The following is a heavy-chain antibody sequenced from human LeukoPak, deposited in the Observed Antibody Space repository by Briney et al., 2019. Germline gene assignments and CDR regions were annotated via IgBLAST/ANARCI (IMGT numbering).Heavy chain of an antibody. CDR2: NRPETGEP. D-gene: IGHD3-10*01. CDR3: STDSGRSYFYFDF. CDR1: GFTLSVFF. J-gene: IGHJ4*02. V-gene: IGHV1-24*01. Sequence: ASVKVSCKISGFTLSVFFIHCMRQTPGKRVVWVGGNRPETGEPNFAEKFRGRVTITEDTFTDTGYLELRGLTSEDTGVYYCSTDSGRSYFYFDFWGQGTLVTVSS.